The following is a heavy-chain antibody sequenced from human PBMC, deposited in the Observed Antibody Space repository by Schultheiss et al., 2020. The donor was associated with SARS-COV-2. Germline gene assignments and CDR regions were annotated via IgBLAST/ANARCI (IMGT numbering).Heavy chain of an antibody. J-gene: IGHJ4*02. V-gene: IGHV3-23*01. CDR1: GFTFSSYG. CDR3: ARSRDGYHHGLS. CDR2: ISSTGGST. D-gene: IGHD5-24*01. Sequence: GGSLRLSCAASGFTFSSYGMHWVRQAPGMGLEWVSFISSTGGSTYYADSVKGRFTISRDNSKNTLYLQMNSLRAEDTAVYYCARSRDGYHHGLSWGQGTLVTVSS.